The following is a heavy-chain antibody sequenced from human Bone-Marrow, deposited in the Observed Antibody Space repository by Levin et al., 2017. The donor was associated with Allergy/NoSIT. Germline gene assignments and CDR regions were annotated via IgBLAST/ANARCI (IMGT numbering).Heavy chain of an antibody. Sequence: GGSLRLSCAASGFTFSSYEMNWVRQAPGKGLEWVSYISSSGSTIYYADSVKGRFTISRDNAKTSLYLQMNSLRVEDTAVYYCASDSSGWYVETDWGQGTLVTVSS. V-gene: IGHV3-48*03. CDR2: ISSSGSTI. CDR1: GFTFSSYE. CDR3: ASDSSGWYVETD. D-gene: IGHD6-19*01. J-gene: IGHJ4*02.